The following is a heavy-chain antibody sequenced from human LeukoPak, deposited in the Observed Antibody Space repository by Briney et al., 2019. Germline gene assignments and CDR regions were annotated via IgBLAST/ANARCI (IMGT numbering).Heavy chain of an antibody. J-gene: IGHJ1*01. CDR2: IYTSGST. CDR3: ARGEVFHYDFWSGGVYFQH. CDR1: GGSISSGSYY. V-gene: IGHV4-61*02. Sequence: PSQTLSLTRTVSGGSISSGSYYWSWIRQPAGKGLEWIGRIYTSGSTNYNPSLKSRVTISVDTSKNQFSLKLSSVTAADTAVYYCARGEVFHYDFWSGGVYFQHWGQGTLVTVSS. D-gene: IGHD3-3*01.